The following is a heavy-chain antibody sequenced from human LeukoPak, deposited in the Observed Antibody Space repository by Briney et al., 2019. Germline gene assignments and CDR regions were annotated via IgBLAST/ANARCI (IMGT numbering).Heavy chain of an antibody. V-gene: IGHV3-15*01. CDR3: TTPRREIAVAGGDY. CDR2: IKSEADGGTT. Sequence: GGSLRLSCAASGFTFSNAWVSWVRQAPGNGLEWVGRIKSEADGGTTEYAAPVKGRFTISRDDSKNTLYLQMSSLKTEDTAVYYCTTPRREIAVAGGDYWGQGTLVTVSS. CDR1: GFTFSNAW. J-gene: IGHJ4*02. D-gene: IGHD6-19*01.